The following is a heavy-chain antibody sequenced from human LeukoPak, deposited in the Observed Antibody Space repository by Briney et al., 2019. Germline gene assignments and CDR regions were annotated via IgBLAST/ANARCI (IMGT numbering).Heavy chain of an antibody. J-gene: IGHJ4*02. V-gene: IGHV1-18*01. CDR2: ISTYNGNT. CDR1: GYTFTSYG. D-gene: IGHD2-15*01. Sequence: GASVKVSCKASGYTFTSYGISWVRQAPGQGLEWMGWISTYNGNTNYAQKLQGRVTMTTDTTTSTAYMELRSLRSDDSAVYYCAKWYCSGGSCYFDYWGRGTLVTVSS. CDR3: AKWYCSGGSCYFDY.